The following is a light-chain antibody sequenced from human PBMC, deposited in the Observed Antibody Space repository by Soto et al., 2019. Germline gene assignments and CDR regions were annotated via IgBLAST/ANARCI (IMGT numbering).Light chain of an antibody. V-gene: IGKV3D-15*01. Sequence: EVALTQSPVTLSLSPGERATLSCRASQSFRGLLAWYQQKPGQATRLLIYDVSSRATGIPDRFSGSGSGTEFTLTISSLQSEEFAVYYCQQYNNWPRTVGQGSKVDIK. CDR2: DVS. CDR3: QQYNNWPRT. J-gene: IGKJ1*01. CDR1: QSFRGL.